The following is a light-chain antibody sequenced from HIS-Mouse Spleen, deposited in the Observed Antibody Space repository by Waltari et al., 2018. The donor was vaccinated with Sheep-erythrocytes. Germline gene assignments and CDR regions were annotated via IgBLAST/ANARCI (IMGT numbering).Light chain of an antibody. Sequence: DIVMTQSQDSLAVSLGERATINCKSSQSVLYSSNNKNYLAWYQQKPGQPPKLLIYWASTRESGVPDRFSGSGSGTDFNLTISSLQAEDVAVYYCQQYYSTLTFGGGTKVEIK. V-gene: IGKV4-1*01. CDR2: WAS. J-gene: IGKJ4*01. CDR1: QSVLYSSNNKNY. CDR3: QQYYSTLT.